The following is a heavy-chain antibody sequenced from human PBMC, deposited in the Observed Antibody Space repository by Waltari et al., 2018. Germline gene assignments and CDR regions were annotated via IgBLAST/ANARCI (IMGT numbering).Heavy chain of an antibody. J-gene: IGHJ3*02. Sequence: QVQLQQWGAGLLKPSETLSLTCAVYGGSFSGYYWSWIRQPPGKGLEWIGEINHSGSTNYNPSLKSRVTISADTSKNQFSLKLSSVTAADTAVYYCARFVVIAIRTSDAFDIWGQGTMVTVSS. CDR3: ARFVVIAIRTSDAFDI. D-gene: IGHD2-21*01. CDR1: GGSFSGYY. CDR2: INHSGST. V-gene: IGHV4-34*01.